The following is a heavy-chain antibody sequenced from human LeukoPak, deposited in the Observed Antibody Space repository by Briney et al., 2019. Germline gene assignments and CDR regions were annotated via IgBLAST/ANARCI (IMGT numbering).Heavy chain of an antibody. D-gene: IGHD1/OR15-1a*01. Sequence: TGGSLRLSCAAAGFTFTSYAMSWVRQGPGKGLERGSANIGSGGSTSYADSVRGRFTISGDKSKNTLDLQRKSRRTAETAVYYVAKDPSRATNGNWFDPWGQGTLVTVSS. CDR1: GFTFTSYA. CDR2: NIGSGGST. J-gene: IGHJ5*02. V-gene: IGHV3-23*01. CDR3: AKDPSRATNGNWFDP.